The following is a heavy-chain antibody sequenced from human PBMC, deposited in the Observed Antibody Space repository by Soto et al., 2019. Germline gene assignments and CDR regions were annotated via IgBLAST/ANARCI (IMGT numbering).Heavy chain of an antibody. CDR2: IRSKTNNYAT. J-gene: IGHJ6*02. CDR3: TRHGDYVYYGMDV. Sequence: EVQLVESGGGLVQPGGSLKLSCAASGFTFSASAIHWVRQASGKGLEWVGRIRSKTNNYATAYAASVKGRFTISRDDSKNTAYLQINSLKTEDTAVYYCTRHGDYVYYGMDVWGQGTTVTVSS. CDR1: GFTFSASA. D-gene: IGHD4-17*01. V-gene: IGHV3-73*02.